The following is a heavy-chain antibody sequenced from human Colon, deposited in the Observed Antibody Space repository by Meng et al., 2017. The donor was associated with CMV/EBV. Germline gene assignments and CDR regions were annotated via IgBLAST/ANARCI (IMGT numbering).Heavy chain of an antibody. CDR1: GFTFSSYA. CDR2: ISYDGSNK. J-gene: IGHJ6*02. Sequence: GESLKISCAASGFTFSSYAMHWVRQAPGKGLEWVAVISYDGSNKYYADSVKGRFTISRDNAKNSLYLQMNSLRAEDTAVYYCARDGILMVYAIEGGYGMDVWGQGTTVTVSS. CDR3: ARDGILMVYAIEGGYGMDV. V-gene: IGHV3-30*04. D-gene: IGHD2-8*01.